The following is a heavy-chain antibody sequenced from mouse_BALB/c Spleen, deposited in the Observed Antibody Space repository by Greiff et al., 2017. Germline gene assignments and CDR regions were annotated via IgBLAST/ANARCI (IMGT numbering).Heavy chain of an antibody. J-gene: IGHJ4*01. CDR2: IRNKANGYTT. CDR1: GFTFTDYY. Sequence: EVNLVESGGGLVQPGGSLRLSCATSGFTFTDYYMSWVRQPPGKALEWLGFIRNKANGYTTEYSASVKGRFTISRDNSQSILYLQMNTLRAEDSATYYCARDRPTVYAMDYWGQGTSVTVSS. CDR3: ARDRPTVYAMDY. D-gene: IGHD4-1*02. V-gene: IGHV7-3*02.